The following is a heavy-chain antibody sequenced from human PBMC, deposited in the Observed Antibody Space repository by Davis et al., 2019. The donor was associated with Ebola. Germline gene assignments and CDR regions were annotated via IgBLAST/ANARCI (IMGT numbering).Heavy chain of an antibody. CDR3: ATTQWLREFDN. Sequence: AASVKVSCKASRYTFTNYDINWVRQGTGQGLEWMGWMNPNSGNTGFAQKFQGRVTMTRNISITTAYLELSSLGSEDTAVYYCATTQWLREFDNWGQGTLVTVSS. V-gene: IGHV1-8*01. D-gene: IGHD6-19*01. J-gene: IGHJ4*02. CDR2: MNPNSGNT. CDR1: RYTFTNYD.